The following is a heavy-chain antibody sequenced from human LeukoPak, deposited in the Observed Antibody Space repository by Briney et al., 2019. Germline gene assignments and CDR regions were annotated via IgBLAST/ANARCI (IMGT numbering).Heavy chain of an antibody. CDR1: GFTFSSIA. V-gene: IGHV3-23*01. CDR3: AKGQELDDGVFDS. CDR2: IRSNGDTT. Sequence: GGSLRLSCAASGFTFSSIAMTWVRQAPGKGLEWVSSIRSNGDTTYNADSVKGRFTISRDNSKNTLYLQMNSLRVEDTATYYCAKGQELDDGVFDSWGQGTLVTVSS. D-gene: IGHD1-1*01. J-gene: IGHJ4*02.